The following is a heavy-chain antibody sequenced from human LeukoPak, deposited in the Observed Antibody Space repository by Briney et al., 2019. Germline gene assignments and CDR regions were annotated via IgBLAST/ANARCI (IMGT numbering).Heavy chain of an antibody. V-gene: IGHV4-61*02. CDR1: GGSISSGSYY. J-gene: IGHJ4*02. CDR3: ARDPWGIAVAGYFDY. CDR2: IYTSGST. Sequence: SQTLSLTCTVSGGSISSGSYYWRWLRQPAGKGLEWIGRIYTSGSTNYNPSLKSRVTISVDTSKNQFSLKLSSVTAADTAVYYCARDPWGIAVAGYFDYWGQGTLVTVSS. D-gene: IGHD6-19*01.